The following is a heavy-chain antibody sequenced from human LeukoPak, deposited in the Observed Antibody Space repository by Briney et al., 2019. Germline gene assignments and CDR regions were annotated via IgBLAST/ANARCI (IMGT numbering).Heavy chain of an antibody. CDR1: GGSISIFY. V-gene: IGHV4-59*01. J-gene: IGHJ4*02. CDR3: ARIDAVAATPTSFDY. Sequence: PSETLSLTCTVPGGSISIFYWSWIRQPPGKGLERIGDIYYSAHTHYNPSLKSRLTISLDTSKNQFSLRLTSVTAADTAVYYCARIDAVAATPTSFDYWGREPWSPSPQ. D-gene: IGHD6-19*01. CDR2: IYYSAHT.